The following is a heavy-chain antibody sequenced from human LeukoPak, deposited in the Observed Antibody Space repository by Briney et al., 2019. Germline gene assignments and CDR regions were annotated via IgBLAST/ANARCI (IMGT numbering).Heavy chain of an antibody. Sequence: PGGSLRLSCAASGFNFSSYNMNWVRQAPGKGLEWVSFISTSSNYIYYADSVKGRFTISRDNAKNSLYLQMNSLRDEDTAVYYCARVGCSGGSCYSHFDCWGQGTLVTVSS. V-gene: IGHV3-21*01. CDR3: ARVGCSGGSCYSHFDC. CDR1: GFNFSSYN. J-gene: IGHJ4*02. CDR2: ISTSSNYI. D-gene: IGHD2-15*01.